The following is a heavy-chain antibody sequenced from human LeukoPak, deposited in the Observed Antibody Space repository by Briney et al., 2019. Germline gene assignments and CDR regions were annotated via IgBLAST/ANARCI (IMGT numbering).Heavy chain of an antibody. CDR1: GFTVSSNY. V-gene: IGHV3-53*01. CDR3: ARDDDTSSHYSYFGY. Sequence: GGSLRLSCAASGFTVSSNYISWVRQAPGKGLEWVSLIYTSGSTYYADSVKGRFTISRDSSKNTLYLQMNSLRAEDTAVYYCARDDDTSSHYSYFGYWGQGTLVTVSS. J-gene: IGHJ4*02. CDR2: IYTSGST. D-gene: IGHD3-22*01.